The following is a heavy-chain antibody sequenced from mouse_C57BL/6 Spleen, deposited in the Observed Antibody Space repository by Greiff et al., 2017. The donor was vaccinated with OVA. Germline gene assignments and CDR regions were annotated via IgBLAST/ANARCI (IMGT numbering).Heavy chain of an antibody. Sequence: VQLQQSGPVLVKPGASVKMSCKASGYTFTDYYMNWVKQSHGKSLEWIGVINPYNGGTSYNQKFKGKATLTVDKSSSTAYMELNSLTSEDSAVYYCHMVTTPYFDYWGQGTTLTVSS. V-gene: IGHV1-19*01. CDR3: HMVTTPYFDY. J-gene: IGHJ2*01. CDR1: GYTFTDYY. CDR2: INPYNGGT. D-gene: IGHD2-2*01.